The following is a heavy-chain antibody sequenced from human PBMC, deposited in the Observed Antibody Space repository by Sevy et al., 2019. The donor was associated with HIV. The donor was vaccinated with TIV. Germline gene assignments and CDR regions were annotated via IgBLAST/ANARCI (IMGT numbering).Heavy chain of an antibody. Sequence: GGSLRLSCAASGFSFNTYVMSWVRQAPGKGLQWVSTISPNGGSTYYADSVKGRFTISRDNSRNTVFLQVNSLRAEDTAVYYCAKESLDGYYWGQGTLVTVSS. J-gene: IGHJ4*02. CDR1: GFSFNTYV. CDR3: AKESLDGYY. CDR2: ISPNGGST. D-gene: IGHD2-21*01. V-gene: IGHV3-23*01.